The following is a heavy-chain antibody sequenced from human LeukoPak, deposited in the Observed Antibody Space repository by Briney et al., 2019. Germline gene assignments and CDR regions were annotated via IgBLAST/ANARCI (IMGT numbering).Heavy chain of an antibody. CDR3: AKVAYGDYYRFDP. Sequence: PGRSLRLSCAASGFTFSSYGMHWVRQAPGKGLEWVAVISYDGSNKYYADSVKGRFTISRDNSKNTLYLQMNSLRAEDTAVYYCAKVAYGDYYRFDPWGQGTLVTVSS. J-gene: IGHJ5*02. CDR1: GFTFSSYG. D-gene: IGHD4-17*01. V-gene: IGHV3-30*18. CDR2: ISYDGSNK.